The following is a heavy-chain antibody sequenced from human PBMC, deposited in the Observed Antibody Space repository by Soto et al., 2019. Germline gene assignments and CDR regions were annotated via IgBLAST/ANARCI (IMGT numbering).Heavy chain of an antibody. CDR2: ISHTGTT. J-gene: IGHJ3*02. CDR1: GGSITKENW. Sequence: QVQLQESGPGLAEPSGTLSLTCTVSGGSITKENWWNWVRQPPGKGLEWIGEISHTGTTNYNPSLKSRATISVDMSKNHFSLRLRSVTAADTAMYYCTKDHTAADAFEIWGQGIMVTVSS. D-gene: IGHD2-21*02. CDR3: TKDHTAADAFEI. V-gene: IGHV4-4*02.